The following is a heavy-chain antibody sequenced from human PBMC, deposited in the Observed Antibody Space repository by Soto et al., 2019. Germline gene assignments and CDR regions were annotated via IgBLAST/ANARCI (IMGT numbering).Heavy chain of an antibody. D-gene: IGHD2-2*01. CDR2: IYSGGST. J-gene: IGHJ6*02. Sequence: GGSLRLSCAASGFTVSSNYMGWVRQAPGKGLEWVSVIYSGGSTYYADSVKGRFTISRDNSKNTLYLQMSSLRAEDTAVYYCARDCSSTSCYLASMNYYYGMDVWGQGTTVTVSS. V-gene: IGHV3-53*01. CDR1: GFTVSSNY. CDR3: ARDCSSTSCYLASMNYYYGMDV.